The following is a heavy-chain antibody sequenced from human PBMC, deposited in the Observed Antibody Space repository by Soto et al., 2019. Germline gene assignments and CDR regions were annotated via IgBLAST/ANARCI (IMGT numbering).Heavy chain of an antibody. CDR1: GGSISSSSYY. Sequence: SETLSLTCTVSGGSISSSSYYWGWIRQPPGKGLEWIGSIYYSGSTYYNPSLKSRVTISVDTSKNQFSLKLSSVTAADTAVYYCARRDYSNYRERFDYWGQGTLVTVSS. J-gene: IGHJ4*02. CDR3: ARRDYSNYRERFDY. D-gene: IGHD4-4*01. CDR2: IYYSGST. V-gene: IGHV4-39*01.